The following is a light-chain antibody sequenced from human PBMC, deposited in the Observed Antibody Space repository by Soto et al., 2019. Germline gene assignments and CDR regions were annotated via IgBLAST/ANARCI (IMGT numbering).Light chain of an antibody. V-gene: IGKV3-11*01. CDR2: DVS. CDR1: QSVSRN. CDR3: QQRSNWPST. Sequence: EIVLTQSPATLSLFAGERATLSCRASQSVSRNLAWYQQKYGQAPRLLIYDVSNRATGIPARFSGSGSGTDFTLTISSLEPEDFAVYYCQQRSNWPSTFGQGTKLEI. J-gene: IGKJ2*01.